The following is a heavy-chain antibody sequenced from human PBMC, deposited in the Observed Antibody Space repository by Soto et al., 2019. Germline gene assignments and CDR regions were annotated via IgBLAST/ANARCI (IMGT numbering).Heavy chain of an antibody. Sequence: GESLKISCKGSGSNFTNYWIGWVLQRPGKGLEWMGIIYPGDSDTKYNPSFQGQVTISADKSITTTYLQWSSLKASDTAIYYCAASIFYYGMDVWGQGTTVTVSS. V-gene: IGHV5-51*01. J-gene: IGHJ6*02. CDR1: GSNFTNYW. CDR3: AASIFYYGMDV. CDR2: IYPGDSDT.